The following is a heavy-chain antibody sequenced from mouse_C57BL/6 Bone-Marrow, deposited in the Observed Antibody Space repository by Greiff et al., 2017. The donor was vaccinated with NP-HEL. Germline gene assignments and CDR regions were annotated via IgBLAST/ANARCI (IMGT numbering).Heavy chain of an antibody. CDR1: GYTFTGYW. CDR3: ARRGPYLLWYPYYFDY. D-gene: IGHD2-1*01. Sequence: VMLQQSGAELMKPGASVKLSCKATGYTFTGYWIEWVKQRPGHGLEWIGEILPGSGSTNYNEKFKGKATFTADTSSNTAYMQLSSLTTEDSAIYYCARRGPYLLWYPYYFDYWGQGTTLTVSS. CDR2: ILPGSGST. V-gene: IGHV1-9*01. J-gene: IGHJ2*01.